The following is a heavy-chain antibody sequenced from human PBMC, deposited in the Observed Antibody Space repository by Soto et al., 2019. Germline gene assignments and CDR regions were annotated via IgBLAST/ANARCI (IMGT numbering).Heavy chain of an antibody. Sequence: GSLRLSCAASGFIFSTYAIHWVRQAPGRGLEWVAVISYDGNNKYYAHSVKGRFTISRDNSKNTLYLQMNSLRAEDTAVYYCAKGSSGWSFDYWGQGTLVTVSS. CDR1: GFIFSTYA. CDR2: ISYDGNNK. V-gene: IGHV3-30*18. CDR3: AKGSSGWSFDY. D-gene: IGHD6-19*01. J-gene: IGHJ4*02.